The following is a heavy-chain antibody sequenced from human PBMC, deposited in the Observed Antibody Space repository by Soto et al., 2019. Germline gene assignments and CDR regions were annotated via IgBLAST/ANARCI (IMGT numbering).Heavy chain of an antibody. CDR1: GYTFTTFW. J-gene: IGHJ5*02. D-gene: IGHD2-2*01. V-gene: IGHV5-10-1*01. CDR3: ARIYCTTTTCDSGFDP. CDR2: IDPGDTYA. Sequence: GESRKISCTVFGYTFTTFWISWVREMPGKGLEWMGRIDPGDTYATYSPAFQGHVTISADKATSTAYLQWSSLKASDTAMYFCARIYCTTTTCDSGFDPWGQGTLVTVPS.